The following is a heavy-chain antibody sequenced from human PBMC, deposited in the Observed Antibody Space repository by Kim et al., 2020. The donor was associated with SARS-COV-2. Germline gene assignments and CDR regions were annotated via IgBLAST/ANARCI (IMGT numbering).Heavy chain of an antibody. V-gene: IGHV3-23*01. Sequence: GGSLRLSCAASGFTFSIYAMSWVRQAPGKGLEWVSTISGSGANTYYVDSVKSRFTISRDNSKNTLYLQLNSLRVEDTALYYCAKSVRVGGEGDNWGQGTLVTVSS. D-gene: IGHD2-15*01. CDR2: ISGSGANT. CDR1: GFTFSIYA. CDR3: AKSVRVGGEGDN. J-gene: IGHJ4*02.